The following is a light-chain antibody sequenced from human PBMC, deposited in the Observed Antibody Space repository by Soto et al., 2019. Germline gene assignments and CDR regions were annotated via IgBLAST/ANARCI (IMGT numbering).Light chain of an antibody. CDR3: QSYDSSLIAVL. V-gene: IGLV1-40*01. CDR2: DNT. Sequence: QAVVTQPPSVSGAPGQRVTISCTGSSSNIGAGYAVHWYQQLPGTSPKLLIFDNTNRPSGVPDRFSGSNSGTSASLAITGLQAEDEADYYCQSYDSSLIAVLFGGGTKLTVL. J-gene: IGLJ3*02. CDR1: SSNIGAGYA.